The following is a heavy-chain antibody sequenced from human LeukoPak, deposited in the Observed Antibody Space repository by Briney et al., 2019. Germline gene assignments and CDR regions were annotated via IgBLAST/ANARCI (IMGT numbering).Heavy chain of an antibody. CDR1: GITLSNYG. J-gene: IGHJ4*02. CDR3: ARRGVVIRGVIVIGFHKEAHYFDS. Sequence: PGWSLRLSCVVSGITLSNYGMAWVRQAPGKGLEWVSGISGSAGGTNYGDSVKGRFTISRDNSKNTLYLQMNRLRAEDTAVYFCARRGVVIRGVIVIGFHKEAHYFDSWGQGTLVTVSS. CDR2: ISGSAGGT. V-gene: IGHV3-23*01. D-gene: IGHD3-10*01.